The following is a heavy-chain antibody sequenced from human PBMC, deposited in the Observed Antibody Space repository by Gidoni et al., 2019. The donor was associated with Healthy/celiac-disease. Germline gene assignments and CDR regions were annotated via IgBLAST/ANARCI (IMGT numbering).Heavy chain of an antibody. CDR1: GFTFSSYA. J-gene: IGHJ6*02. D-gene: IGHD3-22*01. CDR2: LSGSGGST. Sequence: EVQLLESGGGLVQPGGSLRLSCAASGFTFSSYAMSWVRQAPGKGLELVSALSGSGGSTYYADAVKGRFTISRDNSKNTLYLQMNSLRAEDTAVYYCAKGISDSSGYRPYYYYGMDVWGQGTTVTVSS. CDR3: AKGISDSSGYRPYYYYGMDV. V-gene: IGHV3-23*01.